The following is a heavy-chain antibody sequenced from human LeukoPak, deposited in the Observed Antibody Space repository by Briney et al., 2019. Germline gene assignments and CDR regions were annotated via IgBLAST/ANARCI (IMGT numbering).Heavy chain of an antibody. Sequence: SETLSLTCTVSGGSISSGGYYWSWIRQHPGKGLEWIGYIYCSGSTYYNPSLKSRVTISVDTSKNQFSLKLSSVTAADTAVYYCARDQEVGATDYWGQGTLVTVSS. CDR3: ARDQEVGATDY. J-gene: IGHJ4*02. D-gene: IGHD1-26*01. CDR1: GGSISSGGYY. V-gene: IGHV4-31*03. CDR2: IYCSGST.